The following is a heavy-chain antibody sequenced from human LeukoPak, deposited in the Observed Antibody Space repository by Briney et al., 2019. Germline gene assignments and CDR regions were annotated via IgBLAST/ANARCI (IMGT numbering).Heavy chain of an antibody. CDR2: ISSSSSYI. CDR1: GFTFSSYS. D-gene: IGHD1-7*01. V-gene: IGHV3-21*01. Sequence: GGSLRLSCAASGFTFSSYSMNWVRQAPGKGLEWVSSISSSSSYIYYADSVKGRFTISRDNAKNSLYLQMNSLRAEDTAVYYCARDLITGTILGWIVWGQGTMVTVSS. CDR3: ARDLITGTILGWIV. J-gene: IGHJ3*01.